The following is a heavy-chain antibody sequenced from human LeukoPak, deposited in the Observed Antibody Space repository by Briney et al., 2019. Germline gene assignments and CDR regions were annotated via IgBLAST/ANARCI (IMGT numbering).Heavy chain of an antibody. CDR3: ARSDYYGSGHPFDY. CDR2: IYTSGST. Sequence: PSETLSLTCTVSGGSISSYYWSWIRQPAGKGLEWIGRIYTSGSTNYNPSLKSRVTISVDTSKNQFSLKLSSVTAADTAVYYCARSDYYGSGHPFDYWGQGTLVTVSS. D-gene: IGHD3-10*01. V-gene: IGHV4-4*07. CDR1: GGSISSYY. J-gene: IGHJ4*02.